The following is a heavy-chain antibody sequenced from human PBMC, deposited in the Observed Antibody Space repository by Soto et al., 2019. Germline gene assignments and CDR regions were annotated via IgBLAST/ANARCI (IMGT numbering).Heavy chain of an antibody. CDR1: GGSFSSGGYY. CDR3: AGATSFSGHHGY. CDR2: IYYSGST. V-gene: IGHV4-31*02. D-gene: IGHD2-8*02. J-gene: IGHJ4*02. Sequence: SETLSLTXTVSGGSFSSGGYYWSWIRQLPGKGLEWIGYIYYSGSTYYNPSLKSRFTISLDTSKNQFSLKLSSVTAADTAVYYCAGATSFSGHHGYWGQGTLVTVSS.